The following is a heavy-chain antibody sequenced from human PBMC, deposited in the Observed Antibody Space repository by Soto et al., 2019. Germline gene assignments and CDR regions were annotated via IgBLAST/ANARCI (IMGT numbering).Heavy chain of an antibody. J-gene: IGHJ3*02. D-gene: IGHD1-1*01. Sequence: SLCLSGAVCGGCLCRGGFSRVLVRPPPGKGLEWIGYIYHSGSTYYNPSLKSRVTISVDRSKNQFSLKLSSVTAADTAVYYCARDQENWNGHGLTHAFHIWGQGPMVTVS. V-gene: IGHV4-30-2*01. CDR1: GGCLCRGGFS. CDR2: IYHSGST. CDR3: ARDQENWNGHGLTHAFHI.